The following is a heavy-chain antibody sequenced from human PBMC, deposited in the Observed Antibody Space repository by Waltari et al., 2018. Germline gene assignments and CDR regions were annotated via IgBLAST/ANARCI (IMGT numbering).Heavy chain of an antibody. CDR2: MNPNSGNT. CDR1: GYTFTNYD. CDR3: ARGAAPGKGAHWFDP. V-gene: IGHV1-8*01. Sequence: QVQLVQSGAEVKQPGASLKVSCKTSGYTFTNYDINWLRQGPGQRIEWMGWMNPNSGNTGFAQDCQDRLIMTANNAITTAYMELTGLTSDDTAVYYCARGAAPGKGAHWFDPWGQGTLVTVSS. J-gene: IGHJ5*02. D-gene: IGHD6-13*01.